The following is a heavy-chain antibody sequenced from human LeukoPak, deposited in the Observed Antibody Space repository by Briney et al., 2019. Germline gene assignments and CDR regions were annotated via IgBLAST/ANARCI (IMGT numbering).Heavy chain of an antibody. Sequence: PGGSLRLSCAASAFTFTSYAMSWVRQAPGKGLEWVSGISGSGGDTYYADSVKGRFTISRDNRKNTLYLQMNSLRAEDTAIYYCARGLSGIYDHWGQGTLVTVSS. CDR2: ISGSGGDT. CDR1: AFTFTSYA. V-gene: IGHV3-23*01. D-gene: IGHD1-14*01. J-gene: IGHJ5*02. CDR3: ARGLSGIYDH.